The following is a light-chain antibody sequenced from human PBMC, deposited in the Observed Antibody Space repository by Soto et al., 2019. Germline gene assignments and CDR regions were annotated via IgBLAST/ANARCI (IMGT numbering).Light chain of an antibody. J-gene: IGKJ5*01. Sequence: EIVLTQSPGTLSLCPGERATLSCRASQSVSSSYLAWYQQKPGQAPRLLIYGASSRATGIPDRFSGSGSGKYSTPTICSLEPQDFSGYYWQQSATFFAITLAQATRLAF. CDR2: GAS. CDR1: QSVSSSY. V-gene: IGKV3-20*01. CDR3: QQSATFFAIT.